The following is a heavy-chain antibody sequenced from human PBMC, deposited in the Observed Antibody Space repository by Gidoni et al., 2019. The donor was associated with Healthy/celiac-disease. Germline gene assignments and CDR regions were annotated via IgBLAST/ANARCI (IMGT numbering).Heavy chain of an antibody. Sequence: QVQLVASGGGVVQPGRSLRLSCAASGFPFSSYAMHWVRQATGKGLEWVAVISYDGSNKYSADSVKGRVTISRDNSKNTLYLQMNSLRAEDTAVYYCARTTVTTLGDYYGMDVWGQGTTVTVSS. CDR3: ARTTVTTLGDYYGMDV. V-gene: IGHV3-30-3*01. J-gene: IGHJ6*02. CDR2: ISYDGSNK. D-gene: IGHD4-17*01. CDR1: GFPFSSYA.